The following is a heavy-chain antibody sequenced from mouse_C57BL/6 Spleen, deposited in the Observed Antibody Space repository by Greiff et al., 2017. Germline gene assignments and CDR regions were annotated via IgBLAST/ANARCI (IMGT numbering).Heavy chain of an antibody. D-gene: IGHD3-2*02. CDR2: IYPGDGDT. CDR3: ARPDSSGYAYYFDY. J-gene: IGHJ2*01. V-gene: IGHV1-82*01. Sequence: VQLQQSGPELVKPGASVKISCKASGYAFSSSWMNWVKQRPGKGLEWIGRIYPGDGDTNYNGKFKGKATLTADKSSSTAYMQLSSLTSEDSAVYFCARPDSSGYAYYFDYWGQGTTLTVSS. CDR1: GYAFSSSW.